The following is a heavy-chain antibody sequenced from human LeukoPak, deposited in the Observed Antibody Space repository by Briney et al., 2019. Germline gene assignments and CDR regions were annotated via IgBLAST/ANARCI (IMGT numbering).Heavy chain of an antibody. Sequence: GGSLRLSCAVSGFIFSSFSMKWVRQAPGKGLEWVSSISSSSSYIYDADSVKGRFTISRDKAKKSVYLQMNSLRAEDTAVYYCARGYYGSGSGYNYYMDVWGKGTTVTVSS. CDR2: ISSSSSYI. J-gene: IGHJ6*03. D-gene: IGHD3-10*01. V-gene: IGHV3-21*01. CDR1: GFIFSSFS. CDR3: ARGYYGSGSGYNYYMDV.